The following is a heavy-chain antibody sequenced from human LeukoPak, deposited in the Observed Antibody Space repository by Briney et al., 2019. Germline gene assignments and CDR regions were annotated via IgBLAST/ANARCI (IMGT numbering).Heavy chain of an antibody. V-gene: IGHV3-9*01. CDR2: ISWNSGSI. J-gene: IGHJ4*02. D-gene: IGHD4-11*01. Sequence: PGGSLRLSCAASGFTFDDYAMHWVRQAPGKGLEWVSGISWNSGSIGYADSVKGRFTISRDNAKNSLYLQMNSLRADDTAVYYCARPPPTVTTLSIDYWGQGTLVTVSS. CDR1: GFTFDDYA. CDR3: ARPPPTVTTLSIDY.